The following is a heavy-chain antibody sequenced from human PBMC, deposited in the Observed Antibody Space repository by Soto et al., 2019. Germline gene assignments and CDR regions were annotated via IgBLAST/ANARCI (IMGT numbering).Heavy chain of an antibody. J-gene: IGHJ4*02. V-gene: IGHV3-23*01. CDR3: AKDKDFDWLLPRVDY. D-gene: IGHD3-9*01. CDR2: ISGSGGNA. Sequence: GGSLRLSCAASGFTFSSYAMSWVRQAPGKGLEWVSTISGSGGNANYAHSVKGRFTISRDNSKNTLYLQMTSLRAEDTAVYYCAKDKDFDWLLPRVDYWGQGTLVTVSS. CDR1: GFTFSSYA.